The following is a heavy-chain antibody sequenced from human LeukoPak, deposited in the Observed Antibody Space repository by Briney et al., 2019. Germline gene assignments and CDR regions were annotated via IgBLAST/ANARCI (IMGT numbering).Heavy chain of an antibody. CDR1: GGSISSYY. V-gene: IGHV4-59*01. D-gene: IGHD2-15*01. Sequence: SETLSLTCTVSGGSISSYYWSWIRQPPGKGLEWSGYIYYSGRTNYNPSLKSRVTISVDTSKNQFSLKLSSVTAADTAVYYCARGRKVVVDYEPQTFDGWGXGTLVTVSS. CDR3: ARGRKVVVDYEPQTFDG. J-gene: IGHJ3*01. CDR2: IYYSGRT.